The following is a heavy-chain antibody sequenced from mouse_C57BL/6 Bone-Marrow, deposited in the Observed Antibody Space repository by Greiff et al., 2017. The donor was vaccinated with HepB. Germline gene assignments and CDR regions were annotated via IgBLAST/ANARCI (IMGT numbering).Heavy chain of an antibody. V-gene: IGHV5-9-1*02. D-gene: IGHD3-3*01. J-gene: IGHJ2*01. CDR1: GFTFSSYA. CDR3: TRDVGWDYLDY. Sequence: VQLKESGEGLVKPGGSLKLSCAASGFTFSSYAMSWVRQTPEKRLEWVAYISSGGDYIYYADTVKGRVTISRDHARNTLYLQMSSLKSEDTAMYYCTRDVGWDYLDYWGQGTTPTVSS. CDR2: ISSGGDYI.